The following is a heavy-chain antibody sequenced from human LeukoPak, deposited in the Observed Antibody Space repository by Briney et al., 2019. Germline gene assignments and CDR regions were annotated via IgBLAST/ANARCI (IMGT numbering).Heavy chain of an antibody. V-gene: IGHV1-24*01. CDR1: GYTLTELS. J-gene: IGHJ6*02. Sequence: ASVKVSCKVSGYTLTELSMHWVRQAPGKGLEWMGGFDPEDGETIYAQKFQGRVTMTEDTSTDTAYMELSSLRSEDTAVYYCATVSAAAGTGYYYYGMDVWGQGTTVIVSS. D-gene: IGHD6-13*01. CDR2: FDPEDGET. CDR3: ATVSAAAGTGYYYYGMDV.